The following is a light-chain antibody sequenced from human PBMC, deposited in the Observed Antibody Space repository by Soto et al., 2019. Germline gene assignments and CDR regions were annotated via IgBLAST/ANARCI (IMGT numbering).Light chain of an antibody. V-gene: IGLV1-51*01. J-gene: IGLJ2*01. CDR2: DNN. CDR3: GTWDSSLSVV. Sequence: QSVLTQPPSVSAAPGQKVTISCSGSSSNIGNNYVSWYQQLPGTAPKLLIYDNNNRPSGIPDRFSGSKSGTSATLGITGLQTGDEAVYYCGTWDSSLSVVFGGGTKLTVL. CDR1: SSNIGNNY.